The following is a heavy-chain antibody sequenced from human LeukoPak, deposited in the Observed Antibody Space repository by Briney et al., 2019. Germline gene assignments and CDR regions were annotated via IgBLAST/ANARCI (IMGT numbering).Heavy chain of an antibody. Sequence: PSETQSLTCTVSGGSIGTYYWSWVRQSPGTGLEWIGYIYVTGTRYNPYLQSRVTISVDRSRNQFFLKMTSVTAADTAVYYCARHIGGGIEDMDVWGRGTKVTVSS. CDR2: IYVTGT. J-gene: IGHJ6*03. V-gene: IGHV4-59*08. D-gene: IGHD3-16*02. CDR3: ARHIGGGIEDMDV. CDR1: GGSIGTYY.